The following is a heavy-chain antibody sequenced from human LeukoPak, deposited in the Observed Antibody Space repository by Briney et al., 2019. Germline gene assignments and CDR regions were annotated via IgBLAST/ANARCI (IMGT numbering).Heavy chain of an antibody. CDR3: ARGGDELEDHLHYFDY. V-gene: IGHV3-21*01. CDR1: GFTFSSYS. D-gene: IGHD1-1*01. Sequence: GRSLRLSCAASGFTFSSYSMNWVRQAPGKGLEWVSSISSSSSYIYYADSVKGRFTISRDNAKDSLYLQMNSLRAEDTAVYYCARGGDELEDHLHYFDYWGQGTLVTVSS. CDR2: ISSSSSYI. J-gene: IGHJ4*02.